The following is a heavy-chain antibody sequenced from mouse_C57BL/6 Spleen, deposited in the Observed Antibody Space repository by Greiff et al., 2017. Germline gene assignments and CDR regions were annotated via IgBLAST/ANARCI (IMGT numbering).Heavy chain of an antibody. D-gene: IGHD2-4*01. CDR1: GYAFSSSW. J-gene: IGHJ3*01. CDR2: IYPGDGDT. Sequence: VQLQQSGPELVKPGASVKISCKASGYAFSSSWMNWVKQRPGKGLEWIGRIYPGDGDTNYNGKFKGKATLTADKSSSTAYMQLSSLTSEDSAVYFCARWGDYDGNWFAYWGQGTLVTVSA. V-gene: IGHV1-82*01. CDR3: ARWGDYDGNWFAY.